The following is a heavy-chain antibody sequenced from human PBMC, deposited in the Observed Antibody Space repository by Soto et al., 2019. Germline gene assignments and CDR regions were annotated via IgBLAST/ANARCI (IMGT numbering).Heavy chain of an antibody. J-gene: IGHJ3*02. Sequence: SETLSLTCTVSGGSISSYYWSWIRQPPGKGLEWIGYIYYSGSTNYNPSLKSRVTISVDTSKNQFSLKLSSVTAADTAVYYCASYNYYDSSGTGLDAFDIWGQGTMVTVSS. CDR1: GGSISSYY. D-gene: IGHD3-22*01. CDR3: ASYNYYDSSGTGLDAFDI. CDR2: IYYSGST. V-gene: IGHV4-59*01.